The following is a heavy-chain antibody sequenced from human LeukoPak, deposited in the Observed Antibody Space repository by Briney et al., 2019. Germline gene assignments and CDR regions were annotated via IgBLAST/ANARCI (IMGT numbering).Heavy chain of an antibody. D-gene: IGHD6-19*01. J-gene: IGHJ4*02. Sequence: GGSLRLSCAASGFTFFNYAMSWVREAPGKGLEWVSAVVGNGGTTFYADSVKGRFTISRDNSKNTVYLQIHSLRGEDTAVYYCAKARTSTGWAYNDYWGQGALVTVSS. V-gene: IGHV3-23*01. CDR2: VVGNGGTT. CDR1: GFTFFNYA. CDR3: AKARTSTGWAYNDY.